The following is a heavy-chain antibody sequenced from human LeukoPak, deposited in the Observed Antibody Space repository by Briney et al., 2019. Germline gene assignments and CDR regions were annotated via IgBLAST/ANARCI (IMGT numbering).Heavy chain of an antibody. V-gene: IGHV3-23*01. J-gene: IGHJ5*02. CDR1: GFTFSSYA. Sequence: PGGSLRLSCAAPGFTFSSYAMSWVRQAPGKGLAWVSAISSSGDVTKYADSAKSRFTISRDNSKNTVYLQMNSLRAEDTAVYYCAKGGVYSGYAFDPWGQGTLVTVSS. D-gene: IGHD5-12*01. CDR3: AKGGVYSGYAFDP. CDR2: ISSSGDVT.